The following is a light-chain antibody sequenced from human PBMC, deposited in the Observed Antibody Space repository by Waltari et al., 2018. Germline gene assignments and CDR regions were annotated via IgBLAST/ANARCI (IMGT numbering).Light chain of an antibody. Sequence: QSVLTQPPSATGSPGQSVTISCTGTNSDVGAYNYVSWYQQHPGKVPKLLIYEVTKRPSGVPDRFSGSKSGNTASLAITGLQAEDEADYYCQSFDVSLSGGVIFGGGTKVTVL. J-gene: IGLJ2*01. CDR2: EVT. CDR1: NSDVGAYNY. V-gene: IGLV2-8*01. CDR3: QSFDVSLSGGVI.